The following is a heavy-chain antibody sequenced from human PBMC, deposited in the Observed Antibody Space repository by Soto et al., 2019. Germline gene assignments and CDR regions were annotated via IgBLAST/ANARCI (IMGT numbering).Heavy chain of an antibody. D-gene: IGHD1-26*01. CDR3: AREGSYHYFDY. CDR2: IYYTGRN. J-gene: IGHJ4*02. V-gene: IGHV4-31*03. CDR1: DGSVSRGGYY. Sequence: QVQLQESGPGLVKPSQTLSLACTVSDGSVSRGGYYWSWIRQSPGKNLEWIGNIYYTGRNSYNPSLKSRLTISLETSKRQFSLRLASVSAADTAVYYCAREGSYHYFDYWGQGALVTVSS.